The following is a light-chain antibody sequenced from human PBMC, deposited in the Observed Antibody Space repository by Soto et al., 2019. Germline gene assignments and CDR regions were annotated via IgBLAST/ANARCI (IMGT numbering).Light chain of an antibody. CDR1: SSDVGGYNY. Sequence: QSALTQPASVSGSPGQSITISCTGTSSDVGGYNYVSWYQQHPGKAPKLMIYEVSNRPAGVSNRFSGSKSGNTASLTSSGLQAEDEADYYCSSYTSSRTLDVVFGGGTKLTVL. CDR2: EVS. CDR3: SSYTSSRTLDVV. V-gene: IGLV2-14*01. J-gene: IGLJ2*01.